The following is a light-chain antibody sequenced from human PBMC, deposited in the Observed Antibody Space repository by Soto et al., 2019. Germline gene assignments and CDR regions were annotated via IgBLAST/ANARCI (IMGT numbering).Light chain of an antibody. J-gene: IGKJ2*01. CDR1: QSIASY. V-gene: IGKV1-39*01. Sequence: DIQMTQSPSSLSASVGDRVTITCRASQSIASYLNWYQQKPGKAPKLLIYAASSLHSGVPSGFSGSGSGTDFTLTISSLQPEDFATYYCQQSYSTPRTFCQGTKLDIK. CDR3: QQSYSTPRT. CDR2: AAS.